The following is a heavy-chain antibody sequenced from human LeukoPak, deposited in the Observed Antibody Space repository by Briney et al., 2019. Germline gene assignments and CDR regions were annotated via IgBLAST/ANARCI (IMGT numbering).Heavy chain of an antibody. CDR3: ARVRAPIVVVPAAMYYYYYYMDV. D-gene: IGHD2-2*01. CDR1: GYTFTSYY. J-gene: IGHJ6*03. Sequence: GASVKVSCKASGYTFTSYYMHWVRQAPGQGLEWMGIINPSGGSTSYAQKFQGRVTMTRDMSTSTVYMELRSLRSDDTAVYYCARVRAPIVVVPAAMYYYYYYMDVWGKGTTVTISS. CDR2: INPSGGST. V-gene: IGHV1-46*01.